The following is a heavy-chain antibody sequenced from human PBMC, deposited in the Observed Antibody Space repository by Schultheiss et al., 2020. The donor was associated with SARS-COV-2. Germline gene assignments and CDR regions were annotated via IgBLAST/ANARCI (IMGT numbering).Heavy chain of an antibody. CDR2: ISWNSGSI. D-gene: IGHD5-18*01. J-gene: IGHJ6*02. V-gene: IGHV3-9*01. CDR1: GFTVSSYD. CDR3: ARELGIRVGYSYGSFYYYYGMDV. Sequence: SLKISCAASGFTVSSYDMHWVRQIPGKGLVWVSGISWNSGSIGYADSVKGRFTISRHNSKNTLYLQMNSLRAEDTAVYYCARELGIRVGYSYGSFYYYYGMDVWGQGTTVTVSS.